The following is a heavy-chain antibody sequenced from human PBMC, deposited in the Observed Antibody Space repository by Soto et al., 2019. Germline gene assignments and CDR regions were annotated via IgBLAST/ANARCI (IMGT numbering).Heavy chain of an antibody. CDR1: GYTFTSYG. V-gene: IGHV1-18*01. CDR3: ARGAPGSLGYCSGGSCYGPRYYYYYMDV. Sequence: GASVKVSCKASGYTFTSYGISWVRQAPGQGLEWKGWISAYNGNTNYAQKLQGRVTMTTDTYTSTAYMELRSLRSDDTAVYYCARGAPGSLGYCSGGSCYGPRYYYYYMDVWGKGTTVTVSS. J-gene: IGHJ6*03. D-gene: IGHD2-15*01. CDR2: ISAYNGNT.